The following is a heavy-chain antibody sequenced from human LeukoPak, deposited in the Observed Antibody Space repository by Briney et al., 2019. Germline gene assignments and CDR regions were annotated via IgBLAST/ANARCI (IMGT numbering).Heavy chain of an antibody. J-gene: IGHJ4*02. CDR1: GGSFSGYY. Sequence: SETLSLTCAVYGGSFSGYYWSWIRQPPGKGLEWIGEINHSGSTNYNPSLKSRVTISVDTSKNQFSLKLSSVTAADTAVYYCARVAHTAMTKDYFDYWGQGTLVTVSS. D-gene: IGHD5-18*01. CDR3: ARVAHTAMTKDYFDY. V-gene: IGHV4-34*01. CDR2: INHSGST.